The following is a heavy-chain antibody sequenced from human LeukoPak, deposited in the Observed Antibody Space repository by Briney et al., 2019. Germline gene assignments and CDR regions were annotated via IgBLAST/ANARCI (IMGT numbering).Heavy chain of an antibody. Sequence: AGGSLRLSCTASGFTFGDYAMSWVRQAPGKGLEWVSGISWNSGGIGYADSVKGRFTIPRDNAKNSLYLQMNSLRAEDTALYYCAKDMYYGSVSGGPFDPWGQGTLVTVSS. CDR2: ISWNSGGI. CDR3: AKDMYYGSVSGGPFDP. J-gene: IGHJ5*02. CDR1: GFTFGDYA. V-gene: IGHV3-9*01. D-gene: IGHD3-10*01.